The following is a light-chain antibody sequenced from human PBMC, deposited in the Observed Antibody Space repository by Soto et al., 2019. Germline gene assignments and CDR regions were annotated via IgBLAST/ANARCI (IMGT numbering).Light chain of an antibody. CDR1: QAISTF. J-gene: IGKJ3*01. CDR2: GAS. Sequence: DIQLTQSPSFLSASVGDRVTITCRASQAISTFLAWYQQKPGNAPKLLIYGASTLQSGVPSRFSGSGSGTEFTLTISTLQPEDFATYYCQQLNTFPVTCGPGTKVDIK. CDR3: QQLNTFPVT. V-gene: IGKV1-9*01.